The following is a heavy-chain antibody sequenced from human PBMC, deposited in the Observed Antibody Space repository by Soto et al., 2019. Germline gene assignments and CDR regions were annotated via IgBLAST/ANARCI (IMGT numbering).Heavy chain of an antibody. V-gene: IGHV3-23*01. Sequence: GSLLLPCSASGFTFSSYAMSGVRQAPGKGLEWVSAISGSGGSTYYADSVKGRFTISRDNSKNTLYLQMNSLRAEDTAVYYCAKRVSSGYDYWGQGTLVTVYS. CDR2: ISGSGGST. CDR3: AKRVSSGYDY. J-gene: IGHJ4*02. CDR1: GFTFSSYA. D-gene: IGHD5-12*01.